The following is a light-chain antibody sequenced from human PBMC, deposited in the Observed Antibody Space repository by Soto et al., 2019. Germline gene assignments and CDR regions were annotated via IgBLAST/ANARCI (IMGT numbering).Light chain of an antibody. CDR1: SSDVGSYNY. CDR2: EVS. CDR3: SSYTSISTPV. Sequence: QSALTQPASVSGSPGQSITISCTGTSSDVGSYNYVSWYQQHPGKAPKLMIYEVSNRPSGVSNRFSGSKSGNTASLTISGLQAQDESNYSCSSYTSISTPVFGGGTQLTVL. V-gene: IGLV2-14*01. J-gene: IGLJ3*02.